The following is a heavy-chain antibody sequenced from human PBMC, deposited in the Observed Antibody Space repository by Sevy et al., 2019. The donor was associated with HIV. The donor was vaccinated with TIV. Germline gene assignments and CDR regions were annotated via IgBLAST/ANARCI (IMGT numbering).Heavy chain of an antibody. V-gene: IGHV3-23*01. CDR3: AKDRVSGTYYPGDFDY. J-gene: IGHJ4*02. Sequence: GGSLRLSCAASGFTFSTYAMTWVRQAPGKGLEWVSVISASAGATYYSDSVKGRFTISRDNSKNTLYLQMNSLRAEDTAVYYCAKDRVSGTYYPGDFDYWGQGTLVTVSS. CDR1: GFTFSTYA. CDR2: ISASAGAT. D-gene: IGHD3-10*01.